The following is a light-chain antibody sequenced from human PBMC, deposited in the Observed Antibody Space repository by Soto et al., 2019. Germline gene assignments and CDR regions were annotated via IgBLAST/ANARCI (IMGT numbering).Light chain of an antibody. V-gene: IGLV1-40*01. CDR1: SSNIGAGYD. Sequence: QAVVTQPPAVSGAPGQRVTISCTGSSSNIGAGYDVHWYQQVPGTAPKLLIYGDSNRPSGVPDRFSGSKSGTSASLAITGLQAEDEADYYCQSYDSSLNGYYVFGTGTKLTVL. CDR2: GDS. J-gene: IGLJ1*01. CDR3: QSYDSSLNGYYV.